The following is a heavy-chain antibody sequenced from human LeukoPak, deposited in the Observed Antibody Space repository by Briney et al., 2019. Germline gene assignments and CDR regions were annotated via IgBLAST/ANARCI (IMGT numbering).Heavy chain of an antibody. CDR3: ARGFSYGPLEY. Sequence: GRSLRLSCAASGFTLSNYGMHWVRQAPGKGLEWVASTWYDGTNKQYADSVKGRFTISRDNSKNTLYMQLNSLRDEDTAVYYCARGFSYGPLEYWGQGPLVTVSS. CDR1: GFTLSNYG. D-gene: IGHD5-18*01. J-gene: IGHJ4*02. V-gene: IGHV3-33*01. CDR2: TWYDGTNK.